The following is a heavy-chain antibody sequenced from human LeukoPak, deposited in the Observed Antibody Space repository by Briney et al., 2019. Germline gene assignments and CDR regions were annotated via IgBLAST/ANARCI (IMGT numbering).Heavy chain of an antibody. CDR1: GYTFTSYA. J-gene: IGHJ4*02. Sequence: GASVKVSCKASGYTFTSYAMHWVRQAPGQRLEWMGWINAGNGNTKYSQEFQGRVTITRDTSASTAYMELSSLRSEDMAVYYCARGEARSSSWLDYWGQGTLVTVSS. V-gene: IGHV1-3*03. CDR3: ARGEARSSSWLDY. D-gene: IGHD6-13*01. CDR2: INAGNGNT.